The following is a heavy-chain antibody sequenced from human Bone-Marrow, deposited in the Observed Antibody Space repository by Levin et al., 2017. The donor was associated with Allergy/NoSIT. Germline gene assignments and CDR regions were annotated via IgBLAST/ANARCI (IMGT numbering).Heavy chain of an antibody. CDR3: AAGGGWYERAPDY. V-gene: IGHV4-39*06. Sequence: SETLSLTCTVSGGSVITSTYYWGWFRQAPGQGLEWLGSIFYSGSAYSNPSLKSRVTISIDTSKNQFTLHLNSMTAADTAVYYCAAGGGWYERAPDYWGQGTLVTVST. CDR2: IFYSGSA. J-gene: IGHJ4*02. D-gene: IGHD6-19*01. CDR1: GGSVITSTYY.